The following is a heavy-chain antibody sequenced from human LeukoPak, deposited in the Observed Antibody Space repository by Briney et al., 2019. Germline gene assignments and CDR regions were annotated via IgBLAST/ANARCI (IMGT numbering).Heavy chain of an antibody. J-gene: IGHJ5*02. CDR1: GFAFSSYA. D-gene: IGHD6-13*01. V-gene: IGHV3-30-3*01. Sequence: PGRSLRLSCAASGFAFSSYAMHWVRQAPGKGLEWVAVISYDGSNKYYADSVKGRFTISRDNSKNTLYLQMNSLRAEDTAVYYCARDTIDSSSWGFDPWGQGTLVTVSS. CDR3: ARDTIDSSSWGFDP. CDR2: ISYDGSNK.